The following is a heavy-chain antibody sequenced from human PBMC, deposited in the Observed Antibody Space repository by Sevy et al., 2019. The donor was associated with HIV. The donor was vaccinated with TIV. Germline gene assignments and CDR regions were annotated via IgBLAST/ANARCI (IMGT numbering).Heavy chain of an antibody. D-gene: IGHD3-22*01. V-gene: IGHV4-61*01. CDR2: VYHTGST. J-gene: IGHJ4*02. CDR3: AGEPYFFVKSGYYWDY. Sequence: SETLSLTCAVSGVSVSSDTYYWSWIRQPPGKGLEWIGYVYHTGSTNYSPSFKSRVTISVDTSKNQFSLRLYSVAAADTAVYYCAGEPYFFVKSGYYWDYWGQGALVTVSS. CDR1: GVSVSSDTYY.